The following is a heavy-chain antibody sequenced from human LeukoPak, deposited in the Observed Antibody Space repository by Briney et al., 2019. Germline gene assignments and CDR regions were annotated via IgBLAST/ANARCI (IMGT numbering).Heavy chain of an antibody. J-gene: IGHJ4*02. CDR2: IPSSGDRT. CDR3: AKGASAGAMFYFDY. Sequence: GGSLRLSCAASGFTFSSYAMSWVRQAPGKGLEWVSSIPSSGDRTYYADSVRGWFAISRDNSKDTLYLQTNSLRDEDTAVYYCAKGASAGAMFYFDYGGPGTLVTVSS. D-gene: IGHD6-13*01. V-gene: IGHV3-23*01. CDR1: GFTFSSYA.